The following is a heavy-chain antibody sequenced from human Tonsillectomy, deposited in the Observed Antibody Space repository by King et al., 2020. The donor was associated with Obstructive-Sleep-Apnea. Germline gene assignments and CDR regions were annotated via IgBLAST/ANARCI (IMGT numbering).Heavy chain of an antibody. J-gene: IGHJ6*02. CDR2: ISSSSSYI. Sequence: VQLVESGGGLVKPGGSLRLSCAASGFTFSYYGMNWVRQAPGKGLEWVSSISSSSSYIYYEDSVKGRFTIARDNAKKSLYLQMNSLRAEDTAGYYCAREVWVVCGGDCYSQGWYYYGMDVWGQGTTVTVSS. CDR3: AREVWVVCGGDCYSQGWYYYGMDV. CDR1: GFTFSYYG. D-gene: IGHD2-21*02. V-gene: IGHV3-21*01.